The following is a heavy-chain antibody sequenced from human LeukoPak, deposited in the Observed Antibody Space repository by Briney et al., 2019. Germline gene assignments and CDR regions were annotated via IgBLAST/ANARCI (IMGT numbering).Heavy chain of an antibody. Sequence: GGSLRLSCAASGFTFSSYWMHWVRQAPGKGLVWVSGTNTDGSSTMYADSVKGRFTIARDNAKNTLYLQMNSLRAEDTAVYYCYGANAEHWGQGTLVTVSS. CDR2: TNTDGSST. J-gene: IGHJ1*01. CDR1: GFTFSSYW. D-gene: IGHD4-23*01. CDR3: YGANAEH. V-gene: IGHV3-74*03.